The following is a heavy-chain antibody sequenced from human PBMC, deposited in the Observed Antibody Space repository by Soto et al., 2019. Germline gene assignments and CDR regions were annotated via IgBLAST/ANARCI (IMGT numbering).Heavy chain of an antibody. Sequence: QVQLVQSGAEVKKPGASVKVSCRASGYIFTNYYLHWVRQAPGQGLEWMGIIKPSGGGTNYAQKFQGRVTMTRETTTNADNMERRSLISEDTGVYNGAIVYYERSGNPPGVFDCGGEGSLFTVSS. CDR1: GYIFTNYY. J-gene: IGHJ4*02. CDR3: AIVYYERSGNPPGVFDC. CDR2: IKPSGGGT. D-gene: IGHD3-22*01. V-gene: IGHV1-46*01.